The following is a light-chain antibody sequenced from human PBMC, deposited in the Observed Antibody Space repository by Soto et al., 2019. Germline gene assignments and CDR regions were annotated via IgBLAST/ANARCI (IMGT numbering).Light chain of an antibody. Sequence: DIQLTQSPSTLSASAGERVTITCRASQSISVWLAWYQQKAGKAPNLLIYKASRLESGVPSRFSGSGSETEFTLTISGLQPGDSATYYCQQYNSYSPTFGQGTKVDIK. V-gene: IGKV1-5*03. CDR3: QQYNSYSPT. CDR1: QSISVW. J-gene: IGKJ1*01. CDR2: KAS.